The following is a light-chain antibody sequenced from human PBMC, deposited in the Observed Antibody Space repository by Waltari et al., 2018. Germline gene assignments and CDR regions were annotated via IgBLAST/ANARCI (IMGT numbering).Light chain of an antibody. V-gene: IGLV8-61*01. J-gene: IGLJ3*02. CDR2: NGS. CDR1: SGSVSTTSY. CDR3: SLYMGSGIWV. Sequence: QTVVTQEQSLSVSPGGTVTLTCALTSGSVSTTSYATWYQQTPGQPPRTLVYNGSSRSSGVPDRFSGSVLGNTAALTITGAQADDESNYYCSLYMGSGIWVFGGGTKLTVL.